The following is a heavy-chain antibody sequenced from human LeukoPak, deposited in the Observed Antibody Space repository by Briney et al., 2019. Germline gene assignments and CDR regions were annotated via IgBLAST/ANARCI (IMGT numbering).Heavy chain of an antibody. Sequence: GESLKISCKGSGYSFTSYWIGWVRQMPGKGLEWMGIIYPGDSDTRYGPSFQGQVTISADKSISTAYLQRSSLKASDTAMYYCARQNILTGYYASLDYWGQGTLVTVSS. V-gene: IGHV5-51*01. J-gene: IGHJ4*02. CDR3: ARQNILTGYYASLDY. CDR2: IYPGDSDT. D-gene: IGHD3-9*01. CDR1: GYSFTSYW.